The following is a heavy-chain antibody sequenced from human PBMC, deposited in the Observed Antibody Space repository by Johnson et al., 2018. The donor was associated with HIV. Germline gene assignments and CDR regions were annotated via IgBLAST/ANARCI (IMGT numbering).Heavy chain of an antibody. J-gene: IGHJ3*02. CDR1: GFSLNSYS. V-gene: IGHV3-48*04. CDR3: ARCYDSSAYYYVGAFDI. D-gene: IGHD3-22*01. CDR2: ISSSASTI. Sequence: EVQLVESGGGLIQPGGSLRLSCAASGFSLNSYSMTWVRQTPGKGLEWLSYISSSASTIYYADSVKGRFTISRDNAKNSLFLQMNSLRAEDTAVYYCARCYDSSAYYYVGAFDIWGQGTMVTVSS.